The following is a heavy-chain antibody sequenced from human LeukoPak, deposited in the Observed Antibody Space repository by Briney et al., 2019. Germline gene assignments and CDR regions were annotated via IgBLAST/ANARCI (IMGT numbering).Heavy chain of an antibody. V-gene: IGHV1-2*02. D-gene: IGHD5-18*01. CDR1: GYTFTGYY. CDR2: INPNSGGT. Sequence: ASVKVSCKASGYTFTGYYMHWVRQAPGQGLEWMGWINPNSGGTKYAQKFQDRVTLTRDASISAAYMELTRLRSDDTAVYYCARVAAMARGGYYYYYMDVWGKGTTVTVSS. CDR3: ARVAAMARGGYYYYYMDV. J-gene: IGHJ6*03.